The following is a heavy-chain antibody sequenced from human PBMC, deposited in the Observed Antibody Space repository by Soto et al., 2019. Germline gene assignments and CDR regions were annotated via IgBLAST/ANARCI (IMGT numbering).Heavy chain of an antibody. V-gene: IGHV3-9*01. D-gene: IGHD2-15*01. CDR1: GFPFDDYV. CDR3: AKDKNCSGGRCYSSFDY. CDR2: ISWNSGSI. J-gene: IGHJ4*02. Sequence: DVQLVESGGGLVQPGRSLRLSCAASGFPFDDYVMHWVRQAPGKGLEWVSGISWNSGSIAYADSVKGRFTISRDNAKKSLFLQMNSLRDEDTALYYCAKDKNCSGGRCYSSFDYWGQGTLVTVSS.